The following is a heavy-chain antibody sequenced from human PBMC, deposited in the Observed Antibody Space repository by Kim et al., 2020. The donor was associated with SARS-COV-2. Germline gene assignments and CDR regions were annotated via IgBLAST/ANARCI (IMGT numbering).Heavy chain of an antibody. D-gene: IGHD3-16*02. J-gene: IGHJ4*02. CDR1: GGSISSSSYY. CDR2: IYYSWST. Sequence: SETLSLTCTVSGGSISSSSYYWGWIRQPPGKGLEWIGSIYYSWSTYYNPALKSRVTISVDTSKNQFSLKLSSVTAADTAVYYCARHCSSWGLRLGALSWFDYWGQGTLVTVSS. V-gene: IGHV4-39*01. CDR3: ARHCSSWGLRLGALSWFDY.